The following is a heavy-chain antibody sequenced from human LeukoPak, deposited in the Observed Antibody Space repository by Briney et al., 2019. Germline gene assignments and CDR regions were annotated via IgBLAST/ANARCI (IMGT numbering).Heavy chain of an antibody. J-gene: IGHJ4*02. Sequence: SETLSLTCTVSGGSVSSGSYYWSWIRPPPGKGLEWNGYIYYSGSTNYNPSLKSRVTISVDTSKNQFSLKLSSVSAADTAVYYCARGDTAMVRKGRYYFDYWGQGTLVNVSS. V-gene: IGHV4-61*01. CDR1: GGSVSSGSYY. CDR3: ARGDTAMVRKGRYYFDY. CDR2: IYYSGST. D-gene: IGHD5-18*01.